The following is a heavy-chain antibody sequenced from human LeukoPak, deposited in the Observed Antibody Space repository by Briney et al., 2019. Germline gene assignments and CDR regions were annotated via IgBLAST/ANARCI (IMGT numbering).Heavy chain of an antibody. V-gene: IGHV3-11*01. Sequence: PGGSLRLSCAASGFTFSDYYMSWIRQAPGKGLEWVSYISSSGSTIYYADSVKGRFTISRDNAKNSLYLQINSLRAEDTAVYYCARVAYYYDSSGYYDLFDYWGQGTLVTVSS. CDR1: GFTFSDYY. D-gene: IGHD3-22*01. J-gene: IGHJ4*02. CDR3: ARVAYYYDSSGYYDLFDY. CDR2: ISSSGSTI.